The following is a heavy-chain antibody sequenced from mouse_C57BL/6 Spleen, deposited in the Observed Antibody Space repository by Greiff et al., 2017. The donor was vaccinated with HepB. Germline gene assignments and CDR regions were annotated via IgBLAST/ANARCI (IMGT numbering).Heavy chain of an antibody. CDR3: ARRNYYDYPYYYAMDY. CDR2: IHPNSGST. D-gene: IGHD2-4*01. J-gene: IGHJ4*01. Sequence: QVQLQQPGAELVKPGASVKLSCKASGYTFTSYWMHWVKQRPGQGLEWIGMIHPNSGSTNYNEKFKSKATLTVDKSSSTAYMQLSSLTSEDSAVYYCARRNYYDYPYYYAMDYWGQGTSVTVSS. CDR1: GYTFTSYW. V-gene: IGHV1-64*01.